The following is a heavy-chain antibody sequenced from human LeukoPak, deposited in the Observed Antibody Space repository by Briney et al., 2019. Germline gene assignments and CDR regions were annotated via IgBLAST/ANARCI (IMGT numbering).Heavy chain of an antibody. Sequence: GGSLRLSCAASGFTFSSYGMHWVRQAPGKGLEWVAVISYDGSNKYYADSVKGRFTISRDNSKNTLYLQMNSLRAEDTAVYYCAKPSYEYYYYYYMDVWGKGTTVTVSS. CDR2: ISYDGSNK. J-gene: IGHJ6*03. V-gene: IGHV3-30*18. CDR3: AKPSYEYYYYYYMDV. D-gene: IGHD5-12*01. CDR1: GFTFSSYG.